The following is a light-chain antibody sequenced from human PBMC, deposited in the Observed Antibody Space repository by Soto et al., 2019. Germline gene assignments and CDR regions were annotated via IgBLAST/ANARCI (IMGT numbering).Light chain of an antibody. CDR2: DVS. CDR3: SSYTTSSTVV. J-gene: IGLJ2*01. Sequence: QSALTQPASVSGSPGQSITISCTGTTSDVGGYNYVSWYQQHPGKVPKLKIYDVSHRPSGVSNRFSGSKSGNTASLTISGLQAEDEAHYYCSSYTTSSTVVFGGGTKLTV. CDR1: TSDVGGYNY. V-gene: IGLV2-14*01.